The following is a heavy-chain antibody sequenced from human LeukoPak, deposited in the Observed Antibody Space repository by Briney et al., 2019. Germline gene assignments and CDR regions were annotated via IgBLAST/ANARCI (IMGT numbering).Heavy chain of an antibody. Sequence: SETLSLTCTVSGGSISSGSYYWRWIRQPAGKGLEWIGRIYTRGSTNYNPSLKSRVTISVDTSKNQFSLKLSSVTAADTAVYYCARVYHLSTWFGEPVWGKGTTVTVSS. CDR1: GGSISSGSYY. CDR2: IYTRGST. V-gene: IGHV4-61*02. J-gene: IGHJ6*04. D-gene: IGHD3-10*01. CDR3: ARVYHLSTWFGEPV.